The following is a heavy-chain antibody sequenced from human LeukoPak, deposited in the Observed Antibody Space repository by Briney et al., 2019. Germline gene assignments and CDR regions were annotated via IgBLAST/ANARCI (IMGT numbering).Heavy chain of an antibody. V-gene: IGHV4-61*02. J-gene: IGHJ5*02. Sequence: TLSHTCTVSGGSISSGSYYWNWIRQPAGKGLEWIGRIYTSGSTNYNSSLKSRVTISVDTSKNQFSLKLNSVAAADTAVYFCARERAYYDILPRWFDPWGQGILVTVSS. CDR3: ARERAYYDILPRWFDP. CDR2: IYTSGST. D-gene: IGHD3-9*01. CDR1: GGSISSGSYY.